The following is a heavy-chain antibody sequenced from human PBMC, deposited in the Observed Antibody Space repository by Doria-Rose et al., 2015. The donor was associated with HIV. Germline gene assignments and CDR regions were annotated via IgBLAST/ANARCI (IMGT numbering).Heavy chain of an antibody. CDR3: ARIKSSRWYHKYYFDF. CDR1: GVSLSSPGMG. CDR2: NFSDDEI. J-gene: IGHJ4*02. V-gene: IGHV2-26*01. Sequence: QITLKESGPVLVKPTETLTLTCTVSGVSLSSPGMGVSWIRQPPGKALEWLAHNFSDDEISYKTSLKSRLTIFRGTSKSQVVLTMTDMDPVDTATYYCARIKSSRWYHKYYFDFWGQGTLVIVSA. D-gene: IGHD6-13*01.